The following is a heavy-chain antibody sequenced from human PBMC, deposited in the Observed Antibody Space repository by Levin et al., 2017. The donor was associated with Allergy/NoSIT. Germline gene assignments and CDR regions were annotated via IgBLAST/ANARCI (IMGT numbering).Heavy chain of an antibody. V-gene: IGHV7-4-1*02. CDR1: GYTFTSYA. CDR3: ARQSSAAPYVASIAY. D-gene: IGHD6-25*01. Sequence: ASVKVSCKASGYTFTSYAMTWVRQAPGQGLEWMGWINTNTGKSMYAQGFTGRFVFSLDTSVSTAYLQISSLKAEDTAVYYCARQSSAAPYVASIAYWGQGTLVTVSS. CDR2: INTNTGKS. J-gene: IGHJ4*02.